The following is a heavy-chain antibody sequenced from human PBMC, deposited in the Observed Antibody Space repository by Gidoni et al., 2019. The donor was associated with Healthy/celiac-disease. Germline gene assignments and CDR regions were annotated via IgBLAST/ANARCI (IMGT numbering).Heavy chain of an antibody. CDR2: SNPSGGST. D-gene: IGHD1-26*01. J-gene: IGHJ4*02. CDR3: ARDQIVGATEGDY. V-gene: IGHV1-46*01. Sequence: QVQLVQSGAEVKKPGASVKVSCKASGYTFTSYYMHWVRQAPGQGLEWMGISNPSGGSTSYAQKFQGRVTMTRDTATSTVYMELSSLRSEDTAVYYCARDQIVGATEGDYWGQGTLVTVSS. CDR1: GYTFTSYY.